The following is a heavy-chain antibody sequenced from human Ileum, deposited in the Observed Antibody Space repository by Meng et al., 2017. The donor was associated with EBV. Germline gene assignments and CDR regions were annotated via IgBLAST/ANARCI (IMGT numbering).Heavy chain of an antibody. D-gene: IGHD2-8*02. CDR2: IIHGGSP. V-gene: IGHV4-34*12. CDR3: ARRPTGIDY. J-gene: IGHJ4*02. Sequence: QVTLPQWGAGLFKPSEPLSLPFPFNGGSLRGAYWHWIRQPPGKGLELIGEIIHGGSPSYNPSLKSRVTISIDTSKNQLSLMLSSVTAADTAVYYCARRPTGIDYWGQGTLVTVSS. CDR1: GGSLRGAY.